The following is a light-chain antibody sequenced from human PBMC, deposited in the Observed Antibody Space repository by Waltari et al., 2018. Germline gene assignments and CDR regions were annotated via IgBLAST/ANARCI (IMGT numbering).Light chain of an antibody. J-gene: IGLJ3*02. CDR1: SSDIGGYNY. CDR3: TSYESGGTWV. V-gene: IGLV2-14*03. Sequence: QSALTQPASVSGSPGHSITISCTGTSSDIGGYNYFSWYQQHPGKAPKVMIYDVIKRPSGVSNRFSGSKSGNTASLTISGLQADDEAGYYCTSYESGGTWVFGGGTKVTV. CDR2: DVI.